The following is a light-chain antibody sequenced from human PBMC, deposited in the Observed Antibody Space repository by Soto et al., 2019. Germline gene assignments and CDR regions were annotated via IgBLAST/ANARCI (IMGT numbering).Light chain of an antibody. CDR1: SSDGGGYNY. CDR3: SSYTSSSTRV. J-gene: IGLJ2*01. Sequence: SLLTHSASLSGSPGQSITTSCTGTSSDGGGYNYVSWYQQHPGKAPKLMIYEVSNRPSGVSNRFSGSNSANTASLTISGLQAEDEADYYCSSYTSSSTRVFGGGTEVTVL. CDR2: EVS. V-gene: IGLV2-14*01.